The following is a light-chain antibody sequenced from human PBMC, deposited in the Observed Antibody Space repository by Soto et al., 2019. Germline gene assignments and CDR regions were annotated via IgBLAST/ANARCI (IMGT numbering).Light chain of an antibody. CDR1: NIGSKS. J-gene: IGLJ2*01. Sequence: SYELTQPPSVSVAPGKTARITCGGNNIGSKSVHWYQQKPGQAPVLVIYYDSDRPSGIPERFSGSISGNTATLTISRVEAGDEADYYCQVWDSSSDHPFGGGTKLTVL. CDR3: QVWDSSSDHP. V-gene: IGLV3-21*04. CDR2: YDS.